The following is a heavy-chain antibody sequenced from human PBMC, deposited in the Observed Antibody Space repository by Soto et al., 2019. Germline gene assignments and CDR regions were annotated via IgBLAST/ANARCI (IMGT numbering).Heavy chain of an antibody. Sequence: SETLSLTCAVYGGSFSGYYWSWIRQHPGKGLEWIGEINHSGSTNYNPSLKSRVTISVDTFKNQFSLKLSSVTAADTAVYYCAREVGLDYDILTGYYNLKYYFDYWGQGTLVTVSS. CDR1: GGSFSGYY. CDR2: INHSGST. J-gene: IGHJ4*02. D-gene: IGHD3-9*01. CDR3: AREVGLDYDILTGYYNLKYYFDY. V-gene: IGHV4-34*01.